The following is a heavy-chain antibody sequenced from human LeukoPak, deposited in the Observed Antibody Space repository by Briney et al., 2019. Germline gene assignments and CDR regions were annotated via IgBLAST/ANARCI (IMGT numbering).Heavy chain of an antibody. V-gene: IGHV4-30-4*01. CDR2: IYYSGST. Sequence: SETLSLTCTVPGGSISSGDYYWSWIRQPPGKGLEWIGYIYYSGSTYYNPSLKSRVTISVDTSKNQFSLKLSSVTAADTAVYYCARGDFWSGSFDYWGQGTLVTVSS. D-gene: IGHD3-3*01. J-gene: IGHJ4*02. CDR1: GGSISSGDYY. CDR3: ARGDFWSGSFDY.